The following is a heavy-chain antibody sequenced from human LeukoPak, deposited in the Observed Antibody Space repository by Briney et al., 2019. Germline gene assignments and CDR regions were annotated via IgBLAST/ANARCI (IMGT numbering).Heavy chain of an antibody. CDR3: ATDRYCCGGSCYSGGAFEI. CDR2: FDPEDGET. CDR1: VYTLSELS. D-gene: IGHD2-15*01. V-gene: IGHV1-24*01. Sequence: GASVKVSCKVSVYTLSELSMHWVRQAPGKGLEWMEGFDPEDGETIYAQKFQGRFTMNEDTSTDTAYMELRSLTSEDTAVYYCATDRYCCGGSCYSGGAFEIWGQGTVVTVSS. J-gene: IGHJ3*02.